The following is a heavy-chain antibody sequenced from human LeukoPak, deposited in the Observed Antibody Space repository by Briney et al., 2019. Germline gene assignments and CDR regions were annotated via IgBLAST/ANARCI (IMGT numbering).Heavy chain of an antibody. Sequence: GGSLRLSCAASGFTFDDYGMSWVRQAPGKGLEWVSGINWNGGSTGYADSVKGRFTISRDNAKNSLYLQMNSLRAEDTAVYHCARGNWAEDGYFDYWGQGTLVTVSS. D-gene: IGHD7-27*01. CDR1: GFTFDDYG. V-gene: IGHV3-20*01. CDR2: INWNGGST. CDR3: ARGNWAEDGYFDY. J-gene: IGHJ4*02.